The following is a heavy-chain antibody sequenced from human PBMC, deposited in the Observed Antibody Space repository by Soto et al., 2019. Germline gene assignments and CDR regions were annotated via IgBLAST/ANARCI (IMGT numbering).Heavy chain of an antibody. V-gene: IGHV4-30-4*01. CDR1: GGATSSGDYY. CDR3: AREHIVVVPAAMEGGFYYYGMDV. CDR2: IHNSGTT. Sequence: PSETLSLTCTVSGGATSSGDYYWSWIRQSPGKGLEWMGYIHNSGTTYYNPSLKSRVSISVDTSENQFSLKLSSVTAADTAVYYCAREHIVVVPAAMEGGFYYYGMDVWGQGTTVTVSS. J-gene: IGHJ6*02. D-gene: IGHD2-2*01.